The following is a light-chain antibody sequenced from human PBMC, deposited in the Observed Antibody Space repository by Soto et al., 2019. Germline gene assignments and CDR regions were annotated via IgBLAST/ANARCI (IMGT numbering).Light chain of an antibody. J-gene: IGKJ4*01. Sequence: IVLTHSQATWPLSPGERAPLPGRASRSVSSTLAWYQQKPGQAPRLLIYDASNRATGIPARFSGSGSGTDFTLTISSLEPEDFAVYYCQQRSNWPPLTFGGGTKVEIK. CDR3: QQRSNWPPLT. CDR1: RSVSST. V-gene: IGKV3-11*01. CDR2: DAS.